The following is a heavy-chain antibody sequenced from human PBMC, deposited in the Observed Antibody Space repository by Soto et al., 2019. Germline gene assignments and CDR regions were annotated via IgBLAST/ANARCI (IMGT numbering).Heavy chain of an antibody. Sequence: LRLSCAAPGFTFSSYWMHWVRQAPGKGLVWVSRINSDGSSTSYADSVKGRFTIARDNAKNTLYLQMNSLRAEDTAVYYCATGLFSWHYGMDVWGQGTTVTVSS. CDR2: INSDGSST. J-gene: IGHJ6*02. CDR3: ATGLFSWHYGMDV. D-gene: IGHD2-15*01. CDR1: GFTFSSYW. V-gene: IGHV3-74*01.